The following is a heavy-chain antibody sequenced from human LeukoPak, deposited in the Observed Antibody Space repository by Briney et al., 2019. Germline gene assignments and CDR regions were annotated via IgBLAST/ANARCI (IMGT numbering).Heavy chain of an antibody. CDR2: IYTSGST. CDR3: ARERGRSYGSVPYYYYYMDV. CDR1: GGSISSYY. D-gene: IGHD5-18*01. Sequence: TSETLSLTCTVSGGSISSYYWSWIRQPAGKGLEWIGRIYTSGSTNYNPSLKSRVTISVDTSKNQFSLKLSSVTAADTAVYYCARERGRSYGSVPYYYYYMDVWGKGTTVTVSS. J-gene: IGHJ6*03. V-gene: IGHV4-4*07.